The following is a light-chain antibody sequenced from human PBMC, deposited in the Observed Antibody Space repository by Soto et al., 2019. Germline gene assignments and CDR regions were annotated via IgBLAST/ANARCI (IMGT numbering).Light chain of an antibody. CDR2: GAS. Sequence: ESVLTQSPGTLSLSPGERATLSCRASQSVTSSYLAWYQQKPGQAPRLLIYGASSRATGIPDRFSGSGSGTGFTLTISRLEPEDFAVYYCQQYGSSPRAFGQGTKVEIQ. CDR1: QSVTSSY. V-gene: IGKV3-20*01. CDR3: QQYGSSPRA. J-gene: IGKJ1*01.